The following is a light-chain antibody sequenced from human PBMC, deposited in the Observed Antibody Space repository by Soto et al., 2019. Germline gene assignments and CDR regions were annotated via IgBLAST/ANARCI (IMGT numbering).Light chain of an antibody. CDR3: QQYNNWPPWT. CDR1: QSVSSN. V-gene: IGKV3-15*01. Sequence: EIVMTQSPATLSVSPGERATLSCRSSQSVSSNLAWYQQKPGQAPRRLIYGASTRATGIPARFSGSGSGTEFTLTISRLQSEDFAVYYCQQYNNWPPWTFGQGTQVESK. CDR2: GAS. J-gene: IGKJ1*01.